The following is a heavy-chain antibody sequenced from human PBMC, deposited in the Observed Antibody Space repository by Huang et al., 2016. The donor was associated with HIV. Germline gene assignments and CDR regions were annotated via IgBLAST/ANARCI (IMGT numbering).Heavy chain of an antibody. CDR2: IDPGDSDT. Sequence: EVQLAQSGAEVKKPGESLKISCKASGYNFNPYWIGWVRQMPGKGLEWMSIIDPGDSDTRYSPSFQGQGTISADKSISTAYLQWSSLKASDTAMYYCARLSNTYTNTSRAFDIWGQGTVVTVSS. D-gene: IGHD2-2*02. CDR3: ARLSNTYTNTSRAFDI. J-gene: IGHJ3*02. V-gene: IGHV5-51*01. CDR1: GYNFNPYW.